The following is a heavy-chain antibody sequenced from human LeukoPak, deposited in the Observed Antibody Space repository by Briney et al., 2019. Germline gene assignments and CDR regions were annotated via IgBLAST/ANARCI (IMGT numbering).Heavy chain of an antibody. J-gene: IGHJ4*02. CDR1: GYTFTGYY. D-gene: IGHD2-2*01. V-gene: IGHV1-2*02. Sequence: ASVTVSCTASGYTFTGYYMHWVRQAPGQGLEWMGWINPNSGGTNYAQKFQGRVTMTRDTSISTAYMELSRLRSDDTAVYYCARYRYCSSTSCKYFDYWGQGTLVTVSS. CDR2: INPNSGGT. CDR3: ARYRYCSSTSCKYFDY.